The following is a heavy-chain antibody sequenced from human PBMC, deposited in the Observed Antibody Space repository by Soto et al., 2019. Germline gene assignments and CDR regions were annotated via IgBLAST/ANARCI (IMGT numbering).Heavy chain of an antibody. CDR1: GYSFTSYW. J-gene: IGHJ6*02. CDR2: IDPSDSYT. D-gene: IGHD5-12*01. V-gene: IGHV5-10-1*01. CDR3: ARHGSRGYSGYDYHYYYYGMDV. Sequence: GESLKISCKGSGYSFTSYWISWVRQMPGKGLEWMGRIDPSDSYTNYSPSFQGHVTISADKSISTAYLQWSGLKASDTAMYYCARHGSRGYSGYDYHYYYYGMDVWGQGTTVTVSS.